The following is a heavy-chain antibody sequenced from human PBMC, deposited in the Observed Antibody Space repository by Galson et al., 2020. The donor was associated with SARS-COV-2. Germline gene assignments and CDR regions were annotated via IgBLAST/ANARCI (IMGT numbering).Heavy chain of an antibody. CDR1: GFTFSNYS. Sequence: GGSLRLSCAVSGFTFSNYSMNWVRQAPGKGLAWVSYISSTSNTIYYADSVKGRFTISRDNAKNSLYLQMNSLRAEDTAVYYCASYCSSSSCYKGANDYWGQGTLVTVSS. V-gene: IGHV3-48*01. J-gene: IGHJ4*02. CDR3: ASYCSSSSCYKGANDY. CDR2: ISSTSNTI. D-gene: IGHD2-2*01.